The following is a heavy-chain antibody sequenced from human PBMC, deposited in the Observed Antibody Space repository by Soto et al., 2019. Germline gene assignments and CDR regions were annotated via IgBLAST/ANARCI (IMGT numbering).Heavy chain of an antibody. Sequence: GXSLKVSCQGSGYSFTNYWVGWVRQIPGIRLEWMGIIHPGDSDTRYSPFFQGQVTISADKSISTAYLQWSSLKASDTAMYYCARHNRYSSTWFEGWFDPWGQGTLVTVSS. J-gene: IGHJ5*02. CDR2: IHPGDSDT. CDR3: ARHNRYSSTWFEGWFDP. D-gene: IGHD6-13*01. CDR1: GYSFTNYW. V-gene: IGHV5-51*01.